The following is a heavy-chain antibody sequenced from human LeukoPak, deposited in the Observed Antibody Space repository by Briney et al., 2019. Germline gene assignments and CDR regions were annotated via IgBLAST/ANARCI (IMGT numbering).Heavy chain of an antibody. D-gene: IGHD4-17*01. J-gene: IGHJ5*02. CDR3: ARANGDYPLWFDP. Sequence: ASVKVSCKASGYTFTGYYIHWVRQAPGQGLEWMGWINPNSGDTNYAQKFQGRVSMTGDTSISTAYMELSRLRSDDTAVYYCARANGDYPLWFDPWGQGTLVTVSS. CDR2: INPNSGDT. V-gene: IGHV1-2*02. CDR1: GYTFTGYY.